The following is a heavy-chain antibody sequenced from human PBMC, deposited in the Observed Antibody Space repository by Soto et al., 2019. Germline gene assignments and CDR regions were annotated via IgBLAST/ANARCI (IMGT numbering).Heavy chain of an antibody. D-gene: IGHD3-10*01. CDR3: ARGEDGFFYNGLEC. V-gene: IGHV4-59*01. CDR2: IYDTGISGYTPST. CDR1: GRSFTSSY. Sequence: PLETLSLTCTVSGRSFTSSYWSWIRRPPGKGLEWIAYIYDTGISGYTPSTSYNPSLKSRVTMSVYTSKSQFSLKLTSVTAADTAVYYWARGEDGFFYNGLECWGRVIRVIVSS. J-gene: IGHJ6*01.